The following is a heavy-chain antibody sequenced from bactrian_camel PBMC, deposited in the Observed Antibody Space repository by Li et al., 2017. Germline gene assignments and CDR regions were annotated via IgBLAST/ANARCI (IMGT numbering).Heavy chain of an antibody. V-gene: IGHV3S55*01. J-gene: IGHJ6*01. CDR1: GYTNVAYC. Sequence: HVQLVESGGGSVEPGDSRRLACVESGYTNVAYCMGWFRQAPGKAREGIAGIRRDGDEYYADSVKGRFTSSQDNAKNIIYLQMSSLTPDDTAMYYCAAGTRIIVGDYCDGITTWGQGTQVTVS. CDR3: AAGTRIIVGDYCDGITT. CDR2: IRRDGDE. D-gene: IGHD3*01.